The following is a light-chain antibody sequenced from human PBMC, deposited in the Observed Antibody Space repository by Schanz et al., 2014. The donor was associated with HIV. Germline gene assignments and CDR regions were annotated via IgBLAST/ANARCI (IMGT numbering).Light chain of an antibody. CDR1: NIGSKS. Sequence: SSELTQPPSVSVAPGKTARITCGGNNIGSKSVHWYQQKPGQAPVMVIYKDSERPSGIPERFSGSSSGTTVTLTISGAQVEDEADYYCYSAADDSLVFGGGTKLTVL. J-gene: IGLJ2*01. CDR3: YSAADDSLV. V-gene: IGLV3-27*01. CDR2: KDS.